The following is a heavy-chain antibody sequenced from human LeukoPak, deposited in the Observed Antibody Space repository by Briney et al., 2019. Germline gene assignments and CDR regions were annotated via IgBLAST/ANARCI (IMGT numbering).Heavy chain of an antibody. CDR2: ISGSGVSK. CDR3: AKLLYNSLAVFDI. V-gene: IGHV3-23*01. J-gene: IGHJ3*02. D-gene: IGHD1-14*01. Sequence: PGGSLRLSCAASGFTFSSYAMSWVRQAPGKGLEWVSGISGSGVSKYYADSVKGRFTISRENSKNMLYLQMNSLRAEDTAVYYCAKLLYNSLAVFDIWGQGTTVTVSS. CDR1: GFTFSSYA.